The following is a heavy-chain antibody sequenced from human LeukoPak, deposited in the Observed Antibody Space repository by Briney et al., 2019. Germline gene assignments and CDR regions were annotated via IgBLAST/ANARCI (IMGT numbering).Heavy chain of an antibody. D-gene: IGHD3-22*01. V-gene: IGHV4-39*01. CDR3: ARLQRSYYDSSGYRRDAFDI. CDR1: GGSITSSSYY. J-gene: IGHJ3*02. Sequence: PSETLSLTCTVSGGSITSSSYYWGWIRPPPGKGLEWLGSIYYSGTTYYNPSLKSRVTISVDTSKNQFSLKLSSVTAADTAVYYCARLQRSYYDSSGYRRDAFDIWGQGTMVTVS. CDR2: IYYSGTT.